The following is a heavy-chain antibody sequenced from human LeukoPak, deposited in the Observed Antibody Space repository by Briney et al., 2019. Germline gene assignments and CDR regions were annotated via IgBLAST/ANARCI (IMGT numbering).Heavy chain of an antibody. CDR2: ITWNSGSI. D-gene: IGHD3-10*01. Sequence: GGSLRLSCAASGFTFDDYAMHWVRQAPGKGLEWVSGITWNSGSIAYADSVKGRFTISRDNAKNSLYLQMSSLRAEDTALYYCAKDKGKAYYGLSDYWGQGTLVTVSS. CDR3: AKDKGKAYYGLSDY. CDR1: GFTFDDYA. V-gene: IGHV3-9*01. J-gene: IGHJ4*02.